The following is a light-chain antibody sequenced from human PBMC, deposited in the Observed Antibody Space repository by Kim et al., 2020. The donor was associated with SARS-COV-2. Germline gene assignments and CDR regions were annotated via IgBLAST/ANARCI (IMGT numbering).Light chain of an antibody. CDR3: AAWDDSLNGPV. Sequence: GQRVTISCSGSSSNIGSNTVNWYQQLPGTAPKLLIYSNNQRPSGVPDRVSGSKSGTSASLAISGLQPEDEADYYCAAWDDSLNGPVFGGGTKLTVL. CDR1: SSNIGSNT. J-gene: IGLJ3*02. V-gene: IGLV1-44*01. CDR2: SNN.